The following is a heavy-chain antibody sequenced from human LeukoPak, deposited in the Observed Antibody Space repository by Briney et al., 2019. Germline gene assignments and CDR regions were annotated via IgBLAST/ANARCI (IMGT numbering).Heavy chain of an antibody. Sequence: GGSLRLSCAASGFTFSSLDMAWVRQAPGKGLEWVSAISGSGGSTYYADSVKGRFTISRDNSKNTLYLQMNSLRAEDTAVYYCAPPPFWSGPPWGQGTLVTVSS. CDR1: GFTFSSLD. V-gene: IGHV3-23*01. D-gene: IGHD3-3*01. J-gene: IGHJ4*02. CDR2: ISGSGGST. CDR3: APPPFWSGPP.